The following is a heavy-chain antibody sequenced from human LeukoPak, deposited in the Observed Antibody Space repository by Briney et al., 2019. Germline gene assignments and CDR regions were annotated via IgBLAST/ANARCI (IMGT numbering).Heavy chain of an antibody. Sequence: KPGGSLRLSCAASGFTFSSYSMNWVRQAPGKGLEWVSSISSSSSYIYYADSVKGRFTISRDNAKNSLFLQMNSLRVEDTALYYCARHRRGGSLDDAFDIWGQGTMVTVSS. J-gene: IGHJ3*02. CDR2: ISSSSSYI. CDR1: GFTFSSYS. CDR3: ARHRRGGSLDDAFDI. V-gene: IGHV3-21*01. D-gene: IGHD2-15*01.